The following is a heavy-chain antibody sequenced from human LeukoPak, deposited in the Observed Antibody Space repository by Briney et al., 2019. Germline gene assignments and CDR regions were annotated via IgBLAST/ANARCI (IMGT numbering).Heavy chain of an antibody. CDR1: GFTFTDFY. Sequence: GGSLRLSCAASGFTFTDFYMNWVRQAPGKGLEWVSWISPTSSYMYYADSVKGRFTISRDNAKNSLYLQMNSLRAEDTALYYCVRDVGCGNSWFDTCGQGTLVTVSS. CDR2: ISPTSSYM. V-gene: IGHV3-21*04. D-gene: IGHD4-23*01. J-gene: IGHJ5*02. CDR3: VRDVGCGNSWFDT.